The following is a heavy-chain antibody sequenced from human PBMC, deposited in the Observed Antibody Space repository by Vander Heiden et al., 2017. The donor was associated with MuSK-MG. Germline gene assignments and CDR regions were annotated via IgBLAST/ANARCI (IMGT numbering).Heavy chain of an antibody. D-gene: IGHD3-10*01. CDR1: GYSFTSYW. CDR3: ARHRKGYYGSGSYFDY. CDR2: IYPGDSDT. J-gene: IGHJ4*02. V-gene: IGHV5-51*01. Sequence: EVQLVQSGAEVKKPEASVKISCKGSGYSFTSYWIAWVRQMPGKGLEWMGIIYPGDSDTRYSPSFQGQVTISADKSISTAYLQWSSLKASDTAIYYCARHRKGYYGSGSYFDYWGQGALVTVYS.